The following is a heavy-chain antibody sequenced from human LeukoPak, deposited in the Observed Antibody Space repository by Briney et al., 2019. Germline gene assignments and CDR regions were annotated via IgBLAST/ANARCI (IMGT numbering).Heavy chain of an antibody. CDR1: GFTFSSYA. V-gene: IGHV3-30*04. J-gene: IGHJ4*02. Sequence: GGSLRLSCAASGFTFSSYAMHWVRQAPGKGLEWVAVISYDGSNKYYADSVKGRFTISRDNSKNTLYLQMNSLRAEDTAVYYCARDGGVDTAMVPDNLDYWGQGTLVTVSS. CDR3: ARDGGVDTAMVPDNLDY. CDR2: ISYDGSNK. D-gene: IGHD5-18*01.